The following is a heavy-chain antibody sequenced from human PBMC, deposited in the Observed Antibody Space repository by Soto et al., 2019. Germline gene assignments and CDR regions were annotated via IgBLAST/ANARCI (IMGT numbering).Heavy chain of an antibody. D-gene: IGHD6-6*01. CDR1: GGSISSYY. CDR2: IYYSGST. CDR3: ARSGSSPVGY. Sequence: PSETLSLTCTVSGGSISSYYWSWIRQPPGKGLEWIGYIYYSGSTNYNPSLKSRVTISVDTSKNQFSLKLSSVTAADTAVYYCARSGSSPVGYWGQGTLVTVSS. J-gene: IGHJ4*02. V-gene: IGHV4-59*08.